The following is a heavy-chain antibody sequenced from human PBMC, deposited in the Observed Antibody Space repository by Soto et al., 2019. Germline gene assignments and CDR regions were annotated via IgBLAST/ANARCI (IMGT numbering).Heavy chain of an antibody. V-gene: IGHV4-39*01. CDR3: ARHGGYSSSWYGYYYGMDV. D-gene: IGHD6-13*01. CDR2: IYYSGST. J-gene: IGHJ6*02. Sequence: SETLSLTCTVSGGSISSSSYYWGWLRQPPGKGLEWIGSIYYSGSTYYNPSLKSRVTISVDTSKNQFSLKLSSVTAADTAVYYCARHGGYSSSWYGYYYGMDVWGQGTTVTVSS. CDR1: GGSISSSSYY.